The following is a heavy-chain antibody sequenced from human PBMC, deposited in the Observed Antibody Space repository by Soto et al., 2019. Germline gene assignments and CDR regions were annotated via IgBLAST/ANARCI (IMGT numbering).Heavy chain of an antibody. CDR3: ARDWSNYGLDY. V-gene: IGHV1-69*13. Sequence: ASVKISFKASGVTCSSYAISWLRQAPRQGLEWMGGIIPIFGTANYAQKFQGRVTITADESTSTAYMELSSLRSEDTAVYYCARDWSNYGLDYWGQGTLVTVSS. CDR2: IIPIFGTA. CDR1: GVTCSSYA. J-gene: IGHJ4*02. D-gene: IGHD4-4*01.